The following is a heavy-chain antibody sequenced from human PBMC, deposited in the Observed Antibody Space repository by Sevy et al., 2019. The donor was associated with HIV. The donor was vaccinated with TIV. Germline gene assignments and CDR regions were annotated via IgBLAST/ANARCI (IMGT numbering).Heavy chain of an antibody. CDR2: ISGSGRIT. Sequence: QLGGSLRLSCVASGFTFSTYAMSWVRQAPGKGLEWVSSISGSGRITYYADSVKGRFTISRDNSKNTLYLQMNSLRVEDPAVYYCAKDWGYCSGGTCYFYGFDYWGQGTLVTVSS. J-gene: IGHJ4*02. D-gene: IGHD2-15*01. CDR3: AKDWGYCSGGTCYFYGFDY. CDR1: GFTFSTYA. V-gene: IGHV3-23*01.